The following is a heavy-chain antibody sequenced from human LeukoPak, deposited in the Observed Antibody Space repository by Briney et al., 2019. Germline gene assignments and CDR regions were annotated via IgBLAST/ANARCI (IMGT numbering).Heavy chain of an antibody. J-gene: IGHJ5*02. V-gene: IGHV6-1*01. CDR1: GESVSSNSAA. CDR2: TYHRSKWYN. D-gene: IGHD6-13*01. CDR3: ARSSSWFDP. Sequence: ASQNLSLTCTISGESVSSNSAAWSWIRQSPSRGLEWLGRTYHRSKWYNDYAVSVKSRIIINPDTSKNQISLQLNSVTPEDTAVYYCARSSSWFDPWGQGTLVTVSS.